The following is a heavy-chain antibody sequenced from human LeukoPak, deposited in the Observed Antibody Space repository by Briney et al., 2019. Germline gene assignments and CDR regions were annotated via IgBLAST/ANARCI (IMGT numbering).Heavy chain of an antibody. Sequence: GESLKIPSKGSRYSFTSYWIGWVRPMPGKGMGWMGIIYPGDSDTRYRPSFQGQVTISSAKSTSTAYLQWSSLKASDTALYYCARVPYSSSSPFDSWGQGTLVTVSS. D-gene: IGHD6-6*01. V-gene: IGHV5-51*01. J-gene: IGHJ4*02. CDR3: ARVPYSSSSPFDS. CDR1: RYSFTSYW. CDR2: IYPGDSDT.